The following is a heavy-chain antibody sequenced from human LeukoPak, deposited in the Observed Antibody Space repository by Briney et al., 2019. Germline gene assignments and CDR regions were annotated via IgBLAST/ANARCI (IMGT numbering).Heavy chain of an antibody. Sequence: SETLSLTCAVYGGSFSGYYWSWIRQPPGKGLGWIGEINHSGSTNYNPSLKSRVTISVDTSKNQFSLKLSSVTAADTAVYYCAAHYYDFWSGYFHGNWFDPWGQGTLVTVSS. D-gene: IGHD3-3*01. CDR2: INHSGST. V-gene: IGHV4-34*01. CDR3: AAHYYDFWSGYFHGNWFDP. CDR1: GGSFSGYY. J-gene: IGHJ5*02.